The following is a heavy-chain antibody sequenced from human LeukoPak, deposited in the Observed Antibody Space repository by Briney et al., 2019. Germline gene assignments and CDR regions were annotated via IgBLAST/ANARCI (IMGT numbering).Heavy chain of an antibody. J-gene: IGHJ5*02. D-gene: IGHD6-13*01. V-gene: IGHV4-38-2*02. CDR2: IYNSGST. Sequence: SSETLSLTCTVSGYSISSGYFWGWIRQPPGKGLEWIGTIYNSGSTYYNASLESRVTISVDTSKNQFSLKLSSVTAADTAVYYCARAYSSSWYFNWFDPWGQGTLATVSS. CDR1: GYSISSGYF. CDR3: ARAYSSSWYFNWFDP.